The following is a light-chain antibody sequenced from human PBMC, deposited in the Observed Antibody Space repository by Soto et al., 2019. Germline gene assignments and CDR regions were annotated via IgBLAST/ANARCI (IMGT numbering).Light chain of an antibody. CDR1: SSDVGGYDY. CDR2: EVT. Sequence: QSALTQPASVSGSPGQSITISCTGTSSDVGGYDYVSWYQQHPGKAPKFMIYEVTNRPPGVSHRFSGSKSGNTASLTISGLQAEDEADYYCTSYTTGSTYVFGTGTKV. V-gene: IGLV2-14*01. J-gene: IGLJ1*01. CDR3: TSYTTGSTYV.